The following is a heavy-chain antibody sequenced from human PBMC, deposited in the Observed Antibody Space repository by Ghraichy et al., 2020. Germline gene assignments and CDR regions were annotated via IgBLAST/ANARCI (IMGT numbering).Heavy chain of an antibody. CDR3: ARALAEGYKHFEY. CDR1: GFTFSTYS. CDR2: ISTSGSTI. J-gene: IGHJ4*02. D-gene: IGHD5-24*01. V-gene: IGHV3-48*02. Sequence: LSLTCAASGFTFSTYSMNWVRRAPGKGLEWVSYISTSGSTIYYADSVEGRFTISRDNAKNSLYLQMNSLRDEDTAVYYWARALAEGYKHFEYWGQGTLVTVSS.